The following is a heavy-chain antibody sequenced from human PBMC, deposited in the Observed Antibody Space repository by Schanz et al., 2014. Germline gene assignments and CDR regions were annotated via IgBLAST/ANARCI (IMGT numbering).Heavy chain of an antibody. CDR3: AREDCSATSCYFRY. CDR1: GFNFRNYW. J-gene: IGHJ4*02. Sequence: GQLVESGGGLVQPGGSLRLSCVVSGFNFRNYWMSWVRQAPGKGLEWVAVIRYDGRNKNFVESVKGRFTISRDNSNNTVYLQMNTLRAEDTAVYYCAREDCSATSCYFRYWGQGTLVTVSS. CDR2: IRYDGRNK. V-gene: IGHV3-33*08. D-gene: IGHD2-21*01.